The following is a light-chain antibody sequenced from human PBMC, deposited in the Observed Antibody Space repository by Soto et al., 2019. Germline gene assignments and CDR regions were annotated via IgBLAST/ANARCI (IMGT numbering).Light chain of an antibody. CDR1: SSDVGGFNY. V-gene: IGLV2-8*01. J-gene: IGLJ2*01. CDR2: EVS. CDR3: SSYAGSNKGV. Sequence: QSALTQPPSASGSPGQSVTISCTGTSSDVGGFNYVSWYQHHPGKAPKLMIYEVSKRPSGVPDRFSGSKSGNTASLTVSGLQAEDVADYYCSSYAGSNKGVFGGGTKLTVL.